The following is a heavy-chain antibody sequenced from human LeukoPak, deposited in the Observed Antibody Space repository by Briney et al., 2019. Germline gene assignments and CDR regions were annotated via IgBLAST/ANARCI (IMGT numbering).Heavy chain of an antibody. CDR2: IKPNSGGT. Sequence: ASVKVSCKASGYTFTGYHMHWVRQAPGQGLEWMGWIKPNSGGTNYAQKFQGRVTMTRDTSISTAYMELSRLRSDDTAVYYCAREWDHTSGYYYYGAYDMWGQGTMVTVSS. CDR1: GYTFTGYH. J-gene: IGHJ3*02. V-gene: IGHV1-2*02. D-gene: IGHD3-22*01. CDR3: AREWDHTSGYYYYGAYDM.